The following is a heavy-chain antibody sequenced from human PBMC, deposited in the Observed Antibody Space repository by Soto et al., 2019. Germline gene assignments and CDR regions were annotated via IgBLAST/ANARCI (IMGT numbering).Heavy chain of an antibody. CDR3: AKNGDFDYDAFDV. CDR1: DSTIRRYA. V-gene: IGHV3-23*01. D-gene: IGHD3-16*01. CDR2: ITGNSARI. J-gene: IGHJ3*01. Sequence: PEGSLRLSCAASDSTIRRYAMSWVRQAPGKGLEWVSGITGNSARIYYADSVKGRFSISRDKSKNTLYLQMDTLRAEDTAVYYCAKNGDFDYDAFDVWGQGTVVTVSS.